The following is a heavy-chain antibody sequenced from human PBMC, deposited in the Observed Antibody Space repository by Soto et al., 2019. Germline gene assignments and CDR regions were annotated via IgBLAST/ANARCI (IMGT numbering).Heavy chain of an antibody. V-gene: IGHV3-7*05. CDR1: GFTFSSHW. Sequence: EVQSVESGGGLVQPGGSLRLSCTASGFTFSSHWLTWVRQAPGEGLEWVANIKQDGSETYYVDSVKGRFTISRDNAKNSLYLQMNHLTIEDTAVYYCARNDWTAFDFRGQGTLVTVSS. CDR2: IKQDGSET. J-gene: IGHJ4*02. D-gene: IGHD1-1*01. CDR3: ARNDWTAFDF.